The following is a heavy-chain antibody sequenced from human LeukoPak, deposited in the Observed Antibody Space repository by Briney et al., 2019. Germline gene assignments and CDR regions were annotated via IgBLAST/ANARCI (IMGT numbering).Heavy chain of an antibody. CDR1: GFSFSSFA. D-gene: IGHD4-17*01. CDR3: TKDPNGDYIGAFDP. CDR2: TTGGHYAT. V-gene: IGHV3-23*01. J-gene: IGHJ5*02. Sequence: GGSLRLSCAASGFSFSSFAMAWVRQAPGKGLELVSSTTGGHYATYNTDSVKGRFTISRDNAKNTLYLQMNSLRADDTAIYYCTKDPNGDYIGAFDPWGQGTLVTVSS.